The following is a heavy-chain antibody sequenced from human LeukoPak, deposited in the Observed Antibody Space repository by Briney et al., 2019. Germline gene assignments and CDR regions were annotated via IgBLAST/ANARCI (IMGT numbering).Heavy chain of an antibody. CDR2: FDPEEGET. V-gene: IGHV1-24*01. J-gene: IGHJ4*02. CDR1: GYTLTELS. CDR3: ATDSEYQLLFDY. D-gene: IGHD2-2*01. Sequence: ASVKVSCKVSGYTLTELSMHWVRQAPGKGLEWMGGFDPEEGETIYAQRFQGRVTMTEDTSTDTAYMELSSLRSEDTAVYYCATDSEYQLLFDYWGQGTLVTVSS.